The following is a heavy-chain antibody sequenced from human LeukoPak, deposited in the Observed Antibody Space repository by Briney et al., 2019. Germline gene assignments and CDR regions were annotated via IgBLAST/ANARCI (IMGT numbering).Heavy chain of an antibody. D-gene: IGHD3-16*01. CDR2: ISAYNGNT. V-gene: IGHV1-18*01. CDR3: ARDLRRDYFDY. Sequence: ASVKVSCKASGYTFTSYGTRWLRQAPGQGLEWMGWISAYNGNTNYAQKLQGRVNMTTDTSTSTAYMELRSLRSDDTAVYYCARDLRRDYFDYSGQGTLVTVSS. CDR1: GYTFTSYG. J-gene: IGHJ4*02.